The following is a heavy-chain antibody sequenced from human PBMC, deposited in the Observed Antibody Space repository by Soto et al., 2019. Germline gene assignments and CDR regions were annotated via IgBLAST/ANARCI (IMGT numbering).Heavy chain of an antibody. J-gene: IGHJ5*02. CDR1: GYTFTNFG. D-gene: IGHD2-15*01. V-gene: IGHV1-3*01. CDR3: ARGIATGQLDP. Sequence: ASVKVSCKASGYTFTNFGVTWVRQAPGQRLEWMGWINPDNGNTKSSQKFQDRVIITRDTSASTAYMDLSSLRSEDTAVYYCARGIATGQLDPWGQGTLVTVSS. CDR2: INPDNGNT.